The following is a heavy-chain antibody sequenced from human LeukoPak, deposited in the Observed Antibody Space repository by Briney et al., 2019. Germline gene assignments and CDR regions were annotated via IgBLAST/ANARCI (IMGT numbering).Heavy chain of an antibody. CDR2: INHSGST. CDR1: GGSFXXYY. CDR3: ARGGYYGSGNDFRFDP. V-gene: IGHV4-34*01. Sequence: GGSFXXYYWSWIRRPPGKGLEWIGEINHSGSTNYNPSLRSRVTISVDTSKNQFSLKLSSVTAADTAVYYCARGGYYGSGNDFRFDPWGQGTLVTVSS. J-gene: IGHJ5*02. D-gene: IGHD3-10*01.